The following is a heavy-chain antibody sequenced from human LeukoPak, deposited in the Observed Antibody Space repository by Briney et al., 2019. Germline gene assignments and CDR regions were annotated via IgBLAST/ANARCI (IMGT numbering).Heavy chain of an antibody. CDR1: GGTFISYT. CDR3: ARGGIAVAGKDY. CDR2: IIPILGIA. Sequence: GSSVKVSCKASGGTFISYTISWVRQAPGQGLEWMGRIIPILGIANYAQKFQGRVTITADKSTSTAYMELSSLRSEDTAVYYCARGGIAVAGKDYWGQGTLVTVSS. D-gene: IGHD6-19*01. J-gene: IGHJ4*02. V-gene: IGHV1-69*02.